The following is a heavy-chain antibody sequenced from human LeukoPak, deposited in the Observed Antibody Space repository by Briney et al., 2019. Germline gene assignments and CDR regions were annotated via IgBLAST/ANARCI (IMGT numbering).Heavy chain of an antibody. CDR2: IYYSGST. V-gene: IGHV4-30-4*01. Sequence: SETLSLTCAVSGGSISSGDYYWSWIRQPPGKGLEWIGYIYYSGSTYYNPSLKSRVTISVDTSKNQFSLKLSSVTAADTAVYYCARTDYYDSSGYYFGMLVDYWGQGTLVTVSS. D-gene: IGHD3-22*01. CDR3: ARTDYYDSSGYYFGMLVDY. CDR1: GGSISSGDYY. J-gene: IGHJ4*02.